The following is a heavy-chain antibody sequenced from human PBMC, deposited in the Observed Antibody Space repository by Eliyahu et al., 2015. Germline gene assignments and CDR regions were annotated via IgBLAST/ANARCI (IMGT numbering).Heavy chain of an antibody. V-gene: IGHV4-34*03. J-gene: IGHJ6*02. CDR1: GXPIGLYY. D-gene: IGHD6-6*01. CDR2: VTYSGST. Sequence: QVHLSQWGAGLLKPSETLSLTCGXXGXPIGLYYWRWVRQPPGKGLEWIGEVTYSGSTHYNPSLAGRVKISEDTSKNQLSLKLSSVTAADTAIYFCTARARRPSDLDVWGQGTTVTVSS. CDR3: TARARRPSDLDV.